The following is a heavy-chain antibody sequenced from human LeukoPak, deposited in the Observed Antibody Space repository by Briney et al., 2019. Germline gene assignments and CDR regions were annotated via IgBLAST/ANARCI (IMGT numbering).Heavy chain of an antibody. CDR1: GFTVSSNY. CDR3: AREEYTGTFDY. J-gene: IGHJ4*02. CDR2: IYSGGST. D-gene: IGHD6-6*01. Sequence: GGSLRLSCAASGFTVSSNYMSWVRQAPGKGLEWVSVIYSGGSTYYADSVKGRFTISRDNSKNTLYLQMNSLRAEDTAVYYCAREEYTGTFDYWGQGTLVTVSS. V-gene: IGHV3-53*05.